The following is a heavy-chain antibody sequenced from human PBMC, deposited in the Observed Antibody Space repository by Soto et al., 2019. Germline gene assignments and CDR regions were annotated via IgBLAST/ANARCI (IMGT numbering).Heavy chain of an antibody. V-gene: IGHV5-10-1*01. CDR1: GYSFAGYW. CDR2: IDPSDSQT. CDR3: ARQIYDSDTGPNFQYYFDS. D-gene: IGHD3-22*01. Sequence: GESLKISCKGPGYSFAGYWITWVRQKPGKGLEWMGRIDPSDSQTYYSPSFRGHVTISVTKSITTVFLQWSSLRASDTAMYYCARQIYDSDTGPNFQYYFDSWGQGTPVTVSS. J-gene: IGHJ4*02.